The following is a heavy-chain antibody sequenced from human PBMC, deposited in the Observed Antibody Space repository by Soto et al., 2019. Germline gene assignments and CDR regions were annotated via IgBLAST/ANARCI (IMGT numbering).Heavy chain of an antibody. Sequence: ESGGGLVKPGGSLRLSCAASGFTFSSYSMNWVRQAPGKGLEWVSSISSSSSYIYYADSVKGRFTISRDNAKNSLYLQMNSLRAEDTAVYYCARSPDHYYYYGMDVWGQGTTVTVSS. CDR3: ARSPDHYYYYGMDV. V-gene: IGHV3-21*01. J-gene: IGHJ6*02. CDR2: ISSSSSYI. CDR1: GFTFSSYS.